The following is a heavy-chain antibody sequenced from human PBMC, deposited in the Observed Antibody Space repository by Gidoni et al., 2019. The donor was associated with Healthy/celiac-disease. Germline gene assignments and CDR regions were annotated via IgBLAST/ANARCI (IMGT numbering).Heavy chain of an antibody. J-gene: IGHJ4*02. CDR2: IYSGGST. D-gene: IGHD6-19*01. CDR3: ARGSPHYSSGWYSRGFDY. V-gene: IGHV3-53*01. CDR1: GFTVSSNS. Sequence: EVQLVESGGGLIQPGGSLRLSRAASGFTVSSNSMSWVRQAPGKGLEWVSVIYSGGSTYYADSVKGRFTISRDNSKNTLYLQMNSLRAEDTAVYYCARGSPHYSSGWYSRGFDYWGQGTLVTVSS.